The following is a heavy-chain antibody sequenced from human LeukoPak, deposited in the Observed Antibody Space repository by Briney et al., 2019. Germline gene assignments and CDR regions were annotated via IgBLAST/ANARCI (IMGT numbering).Heavy chain of an antibody. Sequence: ASVKVSCKSSGYTFTSYGISWVRQAPGQGLEWMGWISAYNGNTNYAQKLQGRVTMTTDTSTSTAYMELRSLRSDDTAVYYCARGPSITMVRGGQWYYYMDVWGKGTTVTISS. CDR2: ISAYNGNT. CDR3: ARGPSITMVRGGQWYYYMDV. D-gene: IGHD3-10*01. V-gene: IGHV1-18*01. CDR1: GYTFTSYG. J-gene: IGHJ6*03.